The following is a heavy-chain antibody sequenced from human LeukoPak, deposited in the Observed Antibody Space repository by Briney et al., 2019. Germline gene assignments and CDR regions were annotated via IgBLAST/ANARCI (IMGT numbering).Heavy chain of an antibody. Sequence: ASVKVSCKASGYTFTGYYMHWVRQAPGQGLEWMGWINPNSGGTNYAQKFQGRVTMTRDTSISTAYMELSRLRSDDTAVYYCARGSGYYDSSGYYYYYGMDVWGQGTTVTVSS. J-gene: IGHJ6*02. V-gene: IGHV1-2*02. CDR3: ARGSGYYDSSGYYYYYGMDV. CDR2: INPNSGGT. D-gene: IGHD3-22*01. CDR1: GYTFTGYY.